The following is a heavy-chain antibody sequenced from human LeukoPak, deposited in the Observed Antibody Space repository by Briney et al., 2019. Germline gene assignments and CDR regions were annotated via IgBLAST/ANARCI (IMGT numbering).Heavy chain of an antibody. J-gene: IGHJ4*02. D-gene: IGHD6-13*01. CDR2: IYSTGSS. Sequence: SETLSLTCTVYGGSISSYYWSWIRQPAGKGLEWIGRIYSTGSSSYNPSLKSRVTMSVDTSKNQFSLRLRSVTAADTAVYYCARQIASAGTAGFDFWGQGALVTVSS. V-gene: IGHV4-4*07. CDR3: ARQIASAGTAGFDF. CDR1: GGSISSYY.